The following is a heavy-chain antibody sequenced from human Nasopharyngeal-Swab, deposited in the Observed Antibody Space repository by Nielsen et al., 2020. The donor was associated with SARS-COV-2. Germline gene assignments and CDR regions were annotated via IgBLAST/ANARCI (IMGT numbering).Heavy chain of an antibody. V-gene: IGHV7-4-1*02. CDR2: INTNTGNP. J-gene: IGHJ3*02. CDR1: GYIFTSYA. CDR3: ARARVRCGGSCNLPWMLRPAFDI. D-gene: IGHD2-15*01. Sequence: ASVKVSCKASGYIFTSYAMNWVRQAPGQGLEWMGWINTNTGNPTYAQGFTGRFVFSLDTSVSTAYLQISSLKAEDTAVYYCARARVRCGGSCNLPWMLRPAFDIWGQGTMVTVSS.